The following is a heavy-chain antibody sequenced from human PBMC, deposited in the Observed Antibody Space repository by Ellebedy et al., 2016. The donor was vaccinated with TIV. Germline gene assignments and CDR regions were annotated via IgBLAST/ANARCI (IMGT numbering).Heavy chain of an antibody. D-gene: IGHD6-19*01. V-gene: IGHV4-39*01. CDR1: GGSITSGTYY. CDR3: ARHIEVAGRVDY. Sequence: MPSETLSLTCTVSGGSITSGTYYWGWIRQPPAKGLEWIGSVYYRGTTYYNPSLQSRVTISVDTSKKQFSLNLSSVTAADMAVYYCARHIEVAGRVDYWGQGTLVTVSS. CDR2: VYYRGTT. J-gene: IGHJ4*02.